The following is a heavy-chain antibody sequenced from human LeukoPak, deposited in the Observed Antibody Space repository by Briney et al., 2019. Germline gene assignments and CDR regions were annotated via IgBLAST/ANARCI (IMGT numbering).Heavy chain of an antibody. Sequence: GGSLRLSCAASGFTVSSNYMSWVRQAPGKGLEWVSVIYSGGSTYYAASVKGRFTISRDNSKNTLYLQMNSLRAEDTAVYCCARSGSYPHFDYWGQGTLVTVSS. CDR3: ARSGSYPHFDY. D-gene: IGHD1-26*01. CDR2: IYSGGST. V-gene: IGHV3-53*01. CDR1: GFTVSSNY. J-gene: IGHJ4*02.